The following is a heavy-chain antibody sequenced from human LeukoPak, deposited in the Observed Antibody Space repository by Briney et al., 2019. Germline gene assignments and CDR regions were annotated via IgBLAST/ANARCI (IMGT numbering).Heavy chain of an antibody. Sequence: PGGSLRLSCAASGFTFSSYAMYWVRQAPGKGLEWVSGLSAGGDFTYYADSVKGRFTISRDNSKNTLYMEMNSLRVEDTAVYYCAKGSIDDYVWGSYRYNYYPFDYWGQGTLVTVSS. J-gene: IGHJ4*02. CDR2: LSAGGDFT. CDR3: AKGSIDDYVWGSYRYNYYPFDY. CDR1: GFTFSSYA. V-gene: IGHV3-23*01. D-gene: IGHD3-16*02.